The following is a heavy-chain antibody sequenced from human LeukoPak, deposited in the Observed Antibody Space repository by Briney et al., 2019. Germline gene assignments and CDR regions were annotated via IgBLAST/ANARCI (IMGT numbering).Heavy chain of an antibody. D-gene: IGHD4-17*01. J-gene: IGHJ4*02. CDR1: GFTFSGYW. Sequence: QTGGSLRLSCAASGFTFSGYWMSWVRQAPGKGLEWVANIKQDGSERYYVDSVKGRFTISRDNAKNSLYLQMNSLRAEDTAVYYCARVGDYGDHFDYWGQGTLVTVSS. V-gene: IGHV3-7*01. CDR3: ARVGDYGDHFDY. CDR2: IKQDGSER.